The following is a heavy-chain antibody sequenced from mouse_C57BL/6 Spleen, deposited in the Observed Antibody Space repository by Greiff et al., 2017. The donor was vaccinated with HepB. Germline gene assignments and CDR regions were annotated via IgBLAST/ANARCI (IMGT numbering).Heavy chain of an antibody. D-gene: IGHD1-1*01. CDR3: ARTYGSLYAMDY. CDR1: GYTFTDYN. V-gene: IGHV1-22*01. J-gene: IGHJ4*01. Sequence: EVKLQQSGPELVKPGASVKMSCKASGYTFTDYNMHWVKQSHGKSLEWIGYINPNNGGTSYNQKFKGKATLTVNKSSSTAYMELRSLTSEDSAVYYCARTYGSLYAMDYWGQGTSVTVSS. CDR2: INPNNGGT.